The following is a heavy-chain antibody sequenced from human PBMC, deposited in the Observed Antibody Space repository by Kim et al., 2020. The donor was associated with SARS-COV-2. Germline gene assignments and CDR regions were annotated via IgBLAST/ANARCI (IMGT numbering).Heavy chain of an antibody. CDR2: GGTTT. Sequence: GGTTTHSHTSEIGRSPVSRENSKSTVYLQMNSLGAEDTAVYYCAKRNYMDVWGKGTTVTVSS. CDR3: AKRNYMDV. J-gene: IGHJ6*03. V-gene: IGHV3-23*03.